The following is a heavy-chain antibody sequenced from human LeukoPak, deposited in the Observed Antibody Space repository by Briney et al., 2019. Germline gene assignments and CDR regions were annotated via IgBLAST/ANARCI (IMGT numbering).Heavy chain of an antibody. V-gene: IGHV1-69*05. CDR3: ARAVKPYYDSSGYYYGGSYFDY. CDR2: IIPIFGTA. CDR1: GGTFSSYA. J-gene: IGHJ4*02. D-gene: IGHD3-22*01. Sequence: SVKVSCKASGGTFSSYAISWVRQAPGQGLEWMGGIIPIFGTANYAQKFQGRATITTDESTSTAYMELSSLRSEDTAVYYCARAVKPYYDSSGYYYGGSYFDYWGQGTLVTVSS.